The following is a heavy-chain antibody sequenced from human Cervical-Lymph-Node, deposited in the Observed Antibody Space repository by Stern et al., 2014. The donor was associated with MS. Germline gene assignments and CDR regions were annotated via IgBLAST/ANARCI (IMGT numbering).Heavy chain of an antibody. CDR3: ARDHFTTSLDV. J-gene: IGHJ6*02. CDR2: IYYSGTT. D-gene: IGHD3-22*01. CDR1: GGSISSDNYY. Sequence: QLQLQESGPGLVKPSQTLSLTCTVSGGSISSDNYYWTWIRQHPGKGLEWIGHIYYSGTTYYNPSLKSRVSITVDTSQNLFSLRLSFVTAADTAVYYCARDHFTTSLDVWGHGTTVTVS. V-gene: IGHV4-31*03.